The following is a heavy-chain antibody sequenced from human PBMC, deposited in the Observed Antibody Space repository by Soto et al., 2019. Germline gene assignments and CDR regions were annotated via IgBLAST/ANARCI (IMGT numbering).Heavy chain of an antibody. CDR1: GYTFTSYA. V-gene: IGHV1-3*01. J-gene: IGHJ5*02. CDR2: INAGNGNT. Sequence: ASVKVSCKASGYTFTSYAMHWVRQAPGQRLEWMGWINAGNGNTKYSQKFQGRVTITRDTSTSTVYMELRSLRSDDTAVYYCARDLGYCSSTSCYRAWFDPWGQGTLVTVSS. D-gene: IGHD2-2*03. CDR3: ARDLGYCSSTSCYRAWFDP.